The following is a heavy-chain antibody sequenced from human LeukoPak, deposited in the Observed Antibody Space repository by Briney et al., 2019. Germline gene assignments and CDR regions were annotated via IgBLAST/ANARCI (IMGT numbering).Heavy chain of an antibody. D-gene: IGHD3-10*01. Sequence: SETLSLTCTVSGVSISSSSYHWDWIRQPPGKGLEWIGSIYDSGSTYYSPSLKSRVTISVDTSKNQFSLRLNSVTAADTAVYYCATGLLRSKGVGYWGQGTLVTVSS. CDR2: IYDSGST. CDR1: GVSISSSSYH. V-gene: IGHV4-39*01. J-gene: IGHJ4*02. CDR3: ATGLLRSKGVGY.